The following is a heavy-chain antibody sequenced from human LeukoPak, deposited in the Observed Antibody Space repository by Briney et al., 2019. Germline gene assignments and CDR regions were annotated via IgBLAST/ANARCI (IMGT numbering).Heavy chain of an antibody. CDR1: GFTFSSYA. D-gene: IGHD2-21*02. CDR3: AKDGSYCGGDCYSRMDV. J-gene: IGHJ6*02. Sequence: GGSLRHSCAASGFTFSSYAMSWVRQAPGKGLEWVSAISGSGGSTYYADSVKGRFTISRDNSKNTLYLQMNSLRAEDTAVYYCAKDGSYCGGDCYSRMDVWGQGTTVTVSS. CDR2: ISGSGGST. V-gene: IGHV3-23*01.